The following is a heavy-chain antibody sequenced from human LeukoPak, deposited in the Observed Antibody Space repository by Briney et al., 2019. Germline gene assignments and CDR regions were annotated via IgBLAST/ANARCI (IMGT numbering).Heavy chain of an antibody. D-gene: IGHD3-3*01. CDR1: GFTFSSYS. Sequence: GGSLRLSCAASGFTFSSYSMKWVRQAPGKGLEWVSSISSSSSYIHYADSVKGRFTISRDNAKNSLYLQMNSLRAEDTAVYYCASVQSYYDFWSGYNSNYYFDYWGQGTLVTVSS. J-gene: IGHJ4*02. CDR3: ASVQSYYDFWSGYNSNYYFDY. CDR2: ISSSSSYI. V-gene: IGHV3-21*01.